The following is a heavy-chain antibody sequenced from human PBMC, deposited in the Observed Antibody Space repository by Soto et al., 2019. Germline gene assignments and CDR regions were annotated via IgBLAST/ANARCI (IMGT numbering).Heavy chain of an antibody. CDR2: IFSNDEK. Sequence: QVTLKESGPVLVKPTEPLTLTCTVSGISLSNDRTGVSWIRQPPGKALEWLAHIFSNDEKSHSTSLKTRLTICKDTSKSQVVLTMTNVDPVDTATYYCARILRNNHHPPDYWGQGTLVPVSS. CDR1: GISLSNDRTG. CDR3: ARILRNNHHPPDY. V-gene: IGHV2-26*01. J-gene: IGHJ4*02.